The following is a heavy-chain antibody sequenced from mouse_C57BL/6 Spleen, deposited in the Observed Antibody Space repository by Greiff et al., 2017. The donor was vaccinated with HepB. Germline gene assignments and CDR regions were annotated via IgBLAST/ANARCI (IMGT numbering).Heavy chain of an antibody. V-gene: IGHV3-6*01. CDR1: GYSITSGYY. CDR2: ISYDGSN. CDR3: ARAGYGSSFDY. Sequence: VQLKQSGPGLVKPSQSLSLTCSVTGYSITSGYYWNWIRQFPGNKLEWMGYISYDGSNNYNPSLKNRISITRDTSKNQFFLKLNSVTTEDTATYYCARAGYGSSFDYWGQGTTLTVSS. D-gene: IGHD1-1*01. J-gene: IGHJ2*01.